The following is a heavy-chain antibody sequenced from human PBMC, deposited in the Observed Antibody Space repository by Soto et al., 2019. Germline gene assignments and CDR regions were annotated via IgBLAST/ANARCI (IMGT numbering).Heavy chain of an antibody. J-gene: IGHJ4*02. D-gene: IGHD6-19*01. CDR1: GYTFTSYA. CDR3: ATGYSSGWYYFDY. V-gene: IGHV1-3*01. CDR2: INAGNGNT. Sequence: ASVKVSCKASGYTFTSYAMHWVRQAPGQRLEWMGWINAGNGNTKYSQKFQGRVTITRDTSASTAYMELSSLRSEDTAVYYCATGYSSGWYYFDYWGQGTLVTVSS.